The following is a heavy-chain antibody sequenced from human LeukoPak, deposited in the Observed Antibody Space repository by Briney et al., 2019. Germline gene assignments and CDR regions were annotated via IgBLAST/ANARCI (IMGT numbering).Heavy chain of an antibody. CDR3: AKDKGAAGP. V-gene: IGHV3-9*01. D-gene: IGHD6-13*01. CDR1: GFTFDDYA. CDR2: ISWNSGSI. J-gene: IGHJ5*02. Sequence: GRSLRLSCAASGFTFDDYAMHWVRQAPGKGLEWVSGISWNSGSIGYADSVKGRFTISRDNAKNSLYLQMNSLRAEDTALYYCAKDKGAAGPWGQGTLVTVSS.